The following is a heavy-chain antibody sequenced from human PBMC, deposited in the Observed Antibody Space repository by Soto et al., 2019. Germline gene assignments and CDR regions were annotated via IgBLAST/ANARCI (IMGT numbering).Heavy chain of an antibody. Sequence: WETMSLTCTVTGDSVSSISYYWGWIRQPPGKGLEWIGSIYYSGSTYNNQSLRSRVSRSIETSKEQFSININSVTAAAKALYFWASQRTSVVTQAYFDVWGQGSIVTFSS. J-gene: IGHJ4*03. CDR2: IYYSGST. D-gene: IGHD2-21*02. V-gene: IGHV4-39*01. CDR3: ASQRTSVVTQAYFDV. CDR1: GDSVSSISYY.